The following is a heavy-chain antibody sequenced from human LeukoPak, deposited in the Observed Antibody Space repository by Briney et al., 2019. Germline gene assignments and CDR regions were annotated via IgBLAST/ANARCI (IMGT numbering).Heavy chain of an antibody. CDR1: GGSISSGGYS. Sequence: PSETLSLTCAVSGGSISSGGYSWSWIRQPPGKGLEWIGYIYHSGSTYYNPSLKSRVTISVDRSKNQFSLKLSSVTAADTAVYYCVRGSGILGPYYDFWSGYSAFDYWGQGTLVTVSS. J-gene: IGHJ4*02. V-gene: IGHV4-30-2*01. CDR2: IYHSGST. CDR3: VRGSGILGPYYDFWSGYSAFDY. D-gene: IGHD3-3*01.